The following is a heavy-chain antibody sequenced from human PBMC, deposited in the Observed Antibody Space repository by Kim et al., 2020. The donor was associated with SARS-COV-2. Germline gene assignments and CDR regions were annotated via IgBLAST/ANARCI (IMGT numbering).Heavy chain of an antibody. Sequence: SETLSLTCTVSGGSISSYYWSWIRQPPGKGLEWIGYIYYSGSTNYNPSLKSRVTISVDTSKNQFSLKLSSVTAADTAVYYCARDDPSSEQQLAWGDWYF. J-gene: IGHJ2*01. CDR1: GGSISSYY. CDR3: ARDDPSSEQQLAWGDWYF. CDR2: IYYSGST. V-gene: IGHV4-59*01. D-gene: IGHD6-13*01.